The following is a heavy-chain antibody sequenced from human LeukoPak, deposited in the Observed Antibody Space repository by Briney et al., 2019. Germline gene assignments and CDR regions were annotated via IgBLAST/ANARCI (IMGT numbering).Heavy chain of an antibody. CDR2: ISSSGSTI. CDR3: ARGSTAMLH. D-gene: IGHD5-18*01. J-gene: IGHJ4*02. V-gene: IGHV3-48*03. CDR1: GFTFSSYE. Sequence: GGSLRLSCAASGFTFSSYEMNWVRQAPGKGLEWVSYISSSGSTIYYADSVRGRFTISRDNAKNSLYLQMNGLRAEDTAVYYCARGSTAMLHWGQGTLVTVSS.